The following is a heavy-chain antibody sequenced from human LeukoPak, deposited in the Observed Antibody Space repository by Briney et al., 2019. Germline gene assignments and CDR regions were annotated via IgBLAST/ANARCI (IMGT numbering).Heavy chain of an antibody. Sequence: PSETLSLTCTVSGGSISSYYWSWIRQPPGKGLEWIGYIYYSGSTNYNPSLKSRVTISVDTSKNQYSLKLSSVTAADTAVYYCAREPIVVVPAAIYYYGMDVWGQGTTVTVSS. V-gene: IGHV4-59*08. CDR3: AREPIVVVPAAIYYYGMDV. D-gene: IGHD2-2*01. CDR2: IYYSGST. CDR1: GGSISSYY. J-gene: IGHJ6*02.